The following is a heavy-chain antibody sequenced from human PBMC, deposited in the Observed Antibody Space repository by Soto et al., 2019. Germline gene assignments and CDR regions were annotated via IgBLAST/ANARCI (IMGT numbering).Heavy chain of an antibody. D-gene: IGHD6-19*01. V-gene: IGHV2-5*02. CDR3: AHSVVAGLGYYFDY. CDR1: GFSLSSTRVA. CDR2: IYWDDDK. Sequence: QITLKESGPTLVKPTQTLTLTCTFSGFSLSSTRVAVGWIRQPPGKALEWLALIYWDDDKRYSPFLKSRLTITKDTSKNQVVLTMTNVDPVDTATYYCAHSVVAGLGYYFDYWGQGTLVTVSS. J-gene: IGHJ4*02.